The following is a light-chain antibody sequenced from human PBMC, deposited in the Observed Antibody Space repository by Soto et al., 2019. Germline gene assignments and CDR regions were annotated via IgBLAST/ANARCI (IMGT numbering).Light chain of an antibody. Sequence: QSALTQPPSASGSPGQSVTISCTGTSSDVGGYNYVSWYQQHPGKAPKLMIYEVSKRPSGVPDRFSGCKSGNTASLTVSVRQAEDEADYYGNSYAGSNNWVFGGGTKLTVL. CDR3: NSYAGSNNWV. J-gene: IGLJ3*02. V-gene: IGLV2-8*01. CDR2: EVS. CDR1: SSDVGGYNY.